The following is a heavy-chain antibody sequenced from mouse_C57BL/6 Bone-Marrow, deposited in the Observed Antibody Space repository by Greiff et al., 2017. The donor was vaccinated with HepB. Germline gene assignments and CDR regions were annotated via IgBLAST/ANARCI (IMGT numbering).Heavy chain of an antibody. CDR3: ARSPITTVVAGNAMDY. Sequence: LQESGPGLVAPSQSLSITCTVSGFSLTSYAISWVRPPPDKGLAWLGVIWTGGGTNYNSALKSRLSISKDNSKSQVFLKMNSLQTDDTAMYYCARSPITTVVAGNAMDYWGQGTSVTVSS. CDR2: IWTGGGT. J-gene: IGHJ4*01. D-gene: IGHD1-1*01. CDR1: GFSLTSYA. V-gene: IGHV2-9-1*01.